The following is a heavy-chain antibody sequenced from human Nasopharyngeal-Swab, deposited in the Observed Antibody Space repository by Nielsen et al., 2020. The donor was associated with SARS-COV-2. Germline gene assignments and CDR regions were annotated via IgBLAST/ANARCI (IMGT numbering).Heavy chain of an antibody. CDR2: IIPIFGTA. V-gene: IGHV1-69*01. Sequence: WVRQAPGQGLEWMGGIIPIFGTANYAQKFQGRVTITADESTSTAYMELSSLRSEDTAVYYCARGIPPYSSSSNWSDPWGQGTLVTVSS. J-gene: IGHJ5*02. D-gene: IGHD6-6*01. CDR3: ARGIPPYSSSSNWSDP.